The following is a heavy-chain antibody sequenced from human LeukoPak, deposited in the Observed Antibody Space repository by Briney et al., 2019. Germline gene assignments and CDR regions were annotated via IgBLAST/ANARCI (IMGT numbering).Heavy chain of an antibody. CDR1: GFTFSSYG. Sequence: GGSLRLSCAASGFTFSSYGMHWVRQAPGKGLEWVAFIRYGGSNKYYADSVKGRFTISRDNSKNTLYLQMNSLRAEDTAVYYCAKVGSEGRYYYMDVWGKGTTVTISS. D-gene: IGHD1-26*01. CDR3: AKVGSEGRYYYMDV. CDR2: IRYGGSNK. V-gene: IGHV3-30*02. J-gene: IGHJ6*03.